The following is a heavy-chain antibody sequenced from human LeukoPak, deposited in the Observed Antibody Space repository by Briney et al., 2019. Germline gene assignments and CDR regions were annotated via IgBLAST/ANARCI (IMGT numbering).Heavy chain of an antibody. CDR2: ISSSGSTI. CDR1: GFTFSDYY. Sequence: GGSLRLSCAASGFTFSDYYMSWIRQAPGKGLEWVSYISSSGSTIYYADSVKGRFTISRDNAKNSLYLQMNSLRAEDTAVYYCAKDSSSSWRKGSYFDYWGQGTLVTVSS. D-gene: IGHD6-13*01. J-gene: IGHJ4*02. CDR3: AKDSSSSWRKGSYFDY. V-gene: IGHV3-11*01.